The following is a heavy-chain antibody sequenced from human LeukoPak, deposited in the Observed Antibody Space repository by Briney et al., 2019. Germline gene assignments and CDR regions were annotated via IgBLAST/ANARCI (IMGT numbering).Heavy chain of an antibody. V-gene: IGHV4-34*01. J-gene: IGHJ4*02. D-gene: IGHD4-17*01. CDR1: GGSFSGFY. CDR2: INHSGST. CDR3: ARTGYFYTTGNFDL. Sequence: PSETLSLTCGVYGGSFSGFYWSWIRQPPGKGLEWIGEINHSGSTNYNPSLKSRVTTSVDMSNNQFSLKLSSVTAADTAVYYCARTGYFYTTGNFDLWGQGTLVAVSS.